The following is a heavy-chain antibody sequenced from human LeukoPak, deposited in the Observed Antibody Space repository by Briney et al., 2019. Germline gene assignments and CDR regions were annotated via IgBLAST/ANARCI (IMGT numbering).Heavy chain of an antibody. J-gene: IGHJ6*03. CDR1: GYTFTGYY. D-gene: IGHD3-10*01. CDR3: ARGHGSYYYYMDV. CDR2: INPNSGGT. V-gene: IGHV1-2*02. Sequence: ASVKISCKASGYTFTGYYMHWVRQAPGQGLEWMGWINPNSGGTDYAQKFQGRVTMTRDTSTSTAYMELSRLRSDDTAVYHCARGHGSYYYYMDVWGKGTTVTVSS.